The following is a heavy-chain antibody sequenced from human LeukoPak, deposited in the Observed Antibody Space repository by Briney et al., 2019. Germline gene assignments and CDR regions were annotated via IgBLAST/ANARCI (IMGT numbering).Heavy chain of an antibody. Sequence: GGSLRLSCAASGFTFSGYAMHWVRQAPGKGLEWVAVISYDGSNKYYADSVKGRFTISRDNSKNTLYLQMNSLRAEDTAVYYCAKDTYYYGSGSYYYFDYWGQGTLVTVSS. V-gene: IGHV3-30*04. CDR3: AKDTYYYGSGSYYYFDY. CDR1: GFTFSGYA. J-gene: IGHJ4*02. CDR2: ISYDGSNK. D-gene: IGHD3-10*01.